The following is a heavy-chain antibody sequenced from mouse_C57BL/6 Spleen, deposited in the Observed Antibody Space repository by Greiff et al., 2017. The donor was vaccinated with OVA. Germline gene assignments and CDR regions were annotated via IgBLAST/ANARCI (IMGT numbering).Heavy chain of an antibody. CDR3: TTRDYSNAAWFAY. CDR1: GFNIKDDY. Sequence: EVQLQQSGAELVRPGASVKLSCTASGFNIKDDYMHWVKQRPEQGLEWIGWIDPENGDTEYASQFQGKATITADTSSNTAYLQLSSLTSEDTAVYYCTTRDYSNAAWFAYWGQGTLVTVSA. CDR2: IDPENGDT. V-gene: IGHV14-4*01. D-gene: IGHD2-5*01. J-gene: IGHJ3*01.